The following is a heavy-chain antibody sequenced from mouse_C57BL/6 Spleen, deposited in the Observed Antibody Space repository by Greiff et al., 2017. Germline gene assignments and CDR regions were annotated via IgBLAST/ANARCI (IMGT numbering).Heavy chain of an antibody. V-gene: IGHV5-4*01. CDR3: ARDKGYFDV. Sequence: EVQGVESGGGLVKPGGSLKLSCAASGFTFSSYAMSWVRQTPEKRLEWVATISDGGSYTYYPDNVKGRFTISRDNAKNNLYLQMIHLKSEDTAMYYCARDKGYFDVWGTGTTVTVSS. CDR1: GFTFSSYA. CDR2: ISDGGSYT. J-gene: IGHJ1*03.